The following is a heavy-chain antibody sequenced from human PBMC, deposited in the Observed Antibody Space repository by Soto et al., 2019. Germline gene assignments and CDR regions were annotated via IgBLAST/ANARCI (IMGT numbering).Heavy chain of an antibody. Sequence: QVQLVESGGGLVRPGESLRLSCTASGFALIYNMGWIRQDSGRGLACIAYISNSGTATYYTDSVKGRFTVSRDHAENSLYLQMNILTADDTAVYYCARDYSNKGFEYWGHRPLGTDSS. CDR1: GFALIYN. CDR2: ISNSGTAT. D-gene: IGHD4-4*01. J-gene: IGHJ4*01. V-gene: IGHV3-11*01. CDR3: ARDYSNKGFEY.